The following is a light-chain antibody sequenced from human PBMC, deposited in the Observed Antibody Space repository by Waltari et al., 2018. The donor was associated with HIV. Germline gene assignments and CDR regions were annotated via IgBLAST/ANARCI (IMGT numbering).Light chain of an antibody. Sequence: QSALTQPASVSGSPGQSITISCTGTSSDVGGSNYVSWYQQHPGKAPKLMIYEVSNRPPGVSNRFSGSKSGNTASLTISGLQAEDEAEYYCSSYTSSSTRVFGGGTNLTVL. CDR3: SSYTSSSTRV. J-gene: IGLJ3*02. CDR1: SSDVGGSNY. CDR2: EVS. V-gene: IGLV2-14*01.